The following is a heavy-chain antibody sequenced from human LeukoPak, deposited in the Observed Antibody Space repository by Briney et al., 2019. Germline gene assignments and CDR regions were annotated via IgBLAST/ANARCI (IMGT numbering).Heavy chain of an antibody. J-gene: IGHJ4*02. CDR2: IYHTGST. CDR3: ASYYDSSGYYYVFDY. D-gene: IGHD3-22*01. Sequence: PSETLSLTCTVSGGSISSNAYYWAWIRQPPGKGLEWIGEIYHTGSTNYSPSLRSRVTMSIDKSNNQFSLNLNSVTAADTAVYYCASYYDSSGYYYVFDYWGQGTLVTVSS. CDR1: GGSISSNAYY. V-gene: IGHV4-39*01.